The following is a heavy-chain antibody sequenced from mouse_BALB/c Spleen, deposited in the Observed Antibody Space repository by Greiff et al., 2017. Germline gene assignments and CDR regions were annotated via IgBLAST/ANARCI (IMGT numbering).Heavy chain of an antibody. CDR3: ARGGWLRRDYYAVGY. D-gene: IGHD2-2*01. CDR2: IDPANGNT. Sequence: EVQLQQSGAELVKPGASVKLSCTASGFNIKDSYMHWVKQRPEQGLEWIGRIDPANGNTKYDPKFQGKATITADTSSNTAYLQLSSLTSEDTAVYYCARGGWLRRDYYAVGYWGRETSVTVSS. CDR1: GFNIKDSY. V-gene: IGHV14-3*02. J-gene: IGHJ4*01.